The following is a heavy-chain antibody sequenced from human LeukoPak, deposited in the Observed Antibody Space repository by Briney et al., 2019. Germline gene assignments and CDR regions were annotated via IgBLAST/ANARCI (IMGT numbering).Heavy chain of an antibody. J-gene: IGHJ4*02. Sequence: SETLFLTCTVSGSMYNYYWSWIRQPPGKGLEWIGYIHYNGITNYSPSLKSRVTMSLDTSKNQVSLKLNSVSAAGTADCARHISSGGTYAHFDYWGQGTLVTVSS. CDR1: GSMYNYY. CDR3: ARHISSGGTYAHFDY. V-gene: IGHV4-59*08. CDR2: IHYNGIT. D-gene: IGHD1-26*01.